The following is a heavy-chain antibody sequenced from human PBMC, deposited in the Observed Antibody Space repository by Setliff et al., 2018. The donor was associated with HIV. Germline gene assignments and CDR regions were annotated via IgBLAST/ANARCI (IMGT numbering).Heavy chain of an antibody. Sequence: SETLSLTCTVSGGSISTSNYYWGWVRQPPGKGLEWVCNVDYTGSTYYNPSLKSRVTISVDTSKNQFSLRLNSVTAADTAVYYCARQGNIVVVTSFDYWGQGTLVTVSS. CDR2: VDYTGST. CDR3: ARQGNIVVVTSFDY. V-gene: IGHV4-39*07. D-gene: IGHD2-21*02. CDR1: GGSISTSNYY. J-gene: IGHJ4*02.